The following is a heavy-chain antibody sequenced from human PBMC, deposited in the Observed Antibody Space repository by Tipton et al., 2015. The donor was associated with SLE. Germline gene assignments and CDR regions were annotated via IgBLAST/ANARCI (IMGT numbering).Heavy chain of an antibody. Sequence: QVQLVQSGAEVKKPGASVKVSCKASGYTFTSYYMHWVRQAPGQGLEWMGIINPSGGSTSYAQKFQGRVTMTRDTSTSTVYMELSILRSEDTAVYYCARGKVPDDFWSGSYYFDYWGQGTLVTVSS. CDR3: ARGKVPDDFWSGSYYFDY. CDR1: GYTFTSYY. J-gene: IGHJ4*02. V-gene: IGHV1-46*01. CDR2: INPSGGST. D-gene: IGHD3-3*01.